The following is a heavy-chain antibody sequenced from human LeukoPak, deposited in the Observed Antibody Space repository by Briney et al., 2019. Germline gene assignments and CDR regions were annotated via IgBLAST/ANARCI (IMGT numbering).Heavy chain of an antibody. CDR3: AREGQWRGEGWFDP. Sequence: PGGSLRLSCAASGFTFSSYEMNWVRQAPGKGLEWVSYISSSGSTIYYADSVKGRFTISRDNAKNSLYLQMNSLRAEDTAVYYCAREGQWRGEGWFDPWGQGTLVTVSS. CDR1: GFTFSSYE. J-gene: IGHJ5*02. V-gene: IGHV3-48*03. CDR2: ISSSGSTI. D-gene: IGHD3-10*01.